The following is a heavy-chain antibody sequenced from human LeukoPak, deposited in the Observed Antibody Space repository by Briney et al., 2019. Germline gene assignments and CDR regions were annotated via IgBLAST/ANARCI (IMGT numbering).Heavy chain of an antibody. J-gene: IGHJ4*02. V-gene: IGHV3-7*01. D-gene: IGHD3-9*01. CDR3: ARDALVYFDWLLPLVDY. CDR1: GSTFNTYW. CDR2: IKQDGSDQ. Sequence: PGGSLRLSCTASGSTFNTYWMSWVRQTPEKGLEWVANIKQDGSDQYYVDSLKGRFTISRDNAKNSLYLQMNSLRAEDTAVYYCARDALVYFDWLLPLVDYWGQGTLVTVSS.